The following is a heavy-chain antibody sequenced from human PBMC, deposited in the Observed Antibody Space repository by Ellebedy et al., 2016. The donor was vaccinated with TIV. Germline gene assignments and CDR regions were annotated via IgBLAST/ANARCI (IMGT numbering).Heavy chain of an antibody. Sequence: GGSLRLSXGASGFIVSSNYMTWVRQAPGKGLEWVSLIYSDGKTYSADSVKGRFIISRDNSKKTLYLQMNSLRAEDTAVYYCATRRYGASANWGQGTLVTVSS. CDR1: GFIVSSNY. D-gene: IGHD3-16*01. CDR2: IYSDGKT. J-gene: IGHJ3*02. V-gene: IGHV3-53*01. CDR3: ATRRYGASAN.